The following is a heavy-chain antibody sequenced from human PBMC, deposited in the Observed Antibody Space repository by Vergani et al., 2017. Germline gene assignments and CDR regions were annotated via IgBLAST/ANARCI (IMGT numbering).Heavy chain of an antibody. D-gene: IGHD7-27*01. V-gene: IGHV1-18*01. CDR3: ARCLANWGPDPPHGIDGSYYYGMDV. CDR1: GYTFTSYG. J-gene: IGHJ6*02. CDR2: ISAYNGNT. Sequence: QVQLVQSGAEVKKPGASVKVSCKASGYTFTSYGISWVRQAPGQGLEWMGWISAYNGNTNYAQKLQGRVTMTTDTSTSTAYMELRSLRSDDTAVYYCARCLANWGPDPPHGIDGSYYYGMDVGGQGTTVTVSS.